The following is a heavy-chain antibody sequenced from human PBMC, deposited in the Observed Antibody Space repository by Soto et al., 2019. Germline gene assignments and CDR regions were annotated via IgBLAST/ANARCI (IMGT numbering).Heavy chain of an antibody. CDR3: ARDPTAVTSRFDP. J-gene: IGHJ5*02. D-gene: IGHD4-4*01. CDR1: GFTFSSYS. CDR2: ISSSSSYI. V-gene: IGHV3-21*01. Sequence: EVQLVESGGGLVKPGGSLRLSCAASGFTFSSYSMNWVRQAPGKGLEWVSSISSSSSYIYYADSVKGRFTISRDNAKYSLYLQMNSLRAEDTAVYYCARDPTAVTSRFDPWGQGTLVTVSS.